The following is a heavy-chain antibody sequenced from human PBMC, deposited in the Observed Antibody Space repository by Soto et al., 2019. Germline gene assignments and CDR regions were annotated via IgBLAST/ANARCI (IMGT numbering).Heavy chain of an antibody. V-gene: IGHV4-34*01. D-gene: IGHD4-17*01. J-gene: IGHJ6*03. CDR2: INHSGST. CDR1: GGSFSGYY. CDR3: ARGATVKTGYYYYSMDV. Sequence: SETLSLTCAVYGGSFSGYYWSWIRQPPGKGLEWIGEINHSGSTNYNPSLKSRVTISVDTSKNQFSLKLSSVTAADTAVYYCARGATVKTGYYYYSMDVWGKGTTVT.